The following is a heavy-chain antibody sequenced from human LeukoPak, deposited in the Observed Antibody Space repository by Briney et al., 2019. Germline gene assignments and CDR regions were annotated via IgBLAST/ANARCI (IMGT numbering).Heavy chain of an antibody. CDR3: VKHVGSRWSNNRFDP. CDR1: GFTFDSYA. V-gene: IGHV3-23*01. Sequence: GGSLRLSCAASGFTFDSYAMSWVRQAPGKGLEWVSAVSRFGGTTYYADSAKGRFTISRDNSNNTVYLQMNSPRVGDTALYYCVKHVGSRWSNNRFDPWGQGTLVTVS. D-gene: IGHD6-13*01. J-gene: IGHJ5*02. CDR2: VSRFGGTT.